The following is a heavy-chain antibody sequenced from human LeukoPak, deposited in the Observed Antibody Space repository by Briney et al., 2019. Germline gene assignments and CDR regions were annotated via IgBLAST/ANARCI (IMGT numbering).Heavy chain of an antibody. D-gene: IGHD1-26*01. V-gene: IGHV3-48*04. CDR1: GFTFSSYA. Sequence: GGSLRLSCAASGFTFSSYAMSWVRQAPGKGLEWVSYISSSGSTIYYADSVKGRITISRDNAKNSLYLQMNSLRAEDTAVYYCARGRVGATSVDVWGQGTTVTVSS. CDR2: ISSSGSTI. CDR3: ARGRVGATSVDV. J-gene: IGHJ6*02.